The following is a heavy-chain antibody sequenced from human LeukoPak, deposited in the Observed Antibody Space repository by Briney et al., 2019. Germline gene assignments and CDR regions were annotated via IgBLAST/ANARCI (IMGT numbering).Heavy chain of an antibody. CDR3: ARGYNSLDV. CDR2: VSHSGSA. CDR1: GGSFSSYF. Sequence: SETLSLTCAVYGGSFSSYFWTWIRQPPGKGLEWIGEVSHSGSASYNPSLTSRAHISVDTSENQFFLKLNSVTAADAAVYYCARGYNSLDVWGQGSLVTVSS. J-gene: IGHJ5*02. V-gene: IGHV4-34*01.